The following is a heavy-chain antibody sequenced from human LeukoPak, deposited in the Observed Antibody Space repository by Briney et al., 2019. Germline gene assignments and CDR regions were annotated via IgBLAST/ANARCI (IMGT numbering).Heavy chain of an antibody. CDR1: GDSITSYY. D-gene: IGHD2-15*01. CDR2: IYYSGST. Sequence: SETLSLTCTVSGDSITSYYWSWIRQPPGKGLEWIGYIYYSGSTNYNPSLKSRVTISVDTSKHQFSLKLSSVTAADTAVYYCARTGVYCSGGSCYDAFDIWGQGTMVTVSS. CDR3: ARTGVYCSGGSCYDAFDI. J-gene: IGHJ3*02. V-gene: IGHV4-59*12.